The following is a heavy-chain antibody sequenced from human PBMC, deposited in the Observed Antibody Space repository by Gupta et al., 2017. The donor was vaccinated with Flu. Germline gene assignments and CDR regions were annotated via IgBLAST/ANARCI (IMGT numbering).Heavy chain of an antibody. V-gene: IGHV3-23*01. CDR2: ISGSGGST. CDR1: GSTFSSYA. J-gene: IGHJ4*02. CDR3: AKAGAVWLDY. D-gene: IGHD3-9*01. Sequence: EVQLLESGGGLVQPGGSLRLPRAASGSTFSSYAMSWVRQAPGKGLEWVPAISGSGGSTYYADSVKGRFTISRDNSKNTLYLQMNSLRAEDTAVYYCAKAGAVWLDYWGQGTLVTVSS.